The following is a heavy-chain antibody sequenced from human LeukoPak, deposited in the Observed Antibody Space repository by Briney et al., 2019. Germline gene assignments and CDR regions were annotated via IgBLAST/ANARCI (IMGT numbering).Heavy chain of an antibody. D-gene: IGHD3-3*01. J-gene: IGHJ4*02. CDR3: AKMGNDFWSGYYSGGYFDF. Sequence: GGSLRLSCAASGFTFSNYWMHWVRQTPEKGLVWVSGINSDGSTTNYADSVKGRLTLSRDNSKNTLYLQMNSLRAEDTAVYHCAKMGNDFWSGYYSGGYFDFWGQGTLVTVSS. CDR2: INSDGSTT. CDR1: GFTFSNYW. V-gene: IGHV3-74*01.